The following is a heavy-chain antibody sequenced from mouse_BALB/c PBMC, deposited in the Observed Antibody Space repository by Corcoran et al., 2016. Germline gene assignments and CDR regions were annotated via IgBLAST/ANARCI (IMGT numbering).Heavy chain of an antibody. Sequence: EVQLQHSGAELVKPGASVKLSCTSSGFNIKDTYMHWVKQRPEQGLEWIGRIDPANGNTKYDPKFQGKATITADTSSNTAYLQLSSLTSEDTAVYYCANWDWYIDVWGAGTTVTVS. D-gene: IGHD4-1*01. J-gene: IGHJ1*01. CDR1: GFNIKDTY. CDR3: ANWDWYIDV. CDR2: IDPANGNT. V-gene: IGHV14-3*02.